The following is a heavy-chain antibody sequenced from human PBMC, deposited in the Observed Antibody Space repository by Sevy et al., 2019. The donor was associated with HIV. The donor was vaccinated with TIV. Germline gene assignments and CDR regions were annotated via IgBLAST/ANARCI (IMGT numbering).Heavy chain of an antibody. CDR2: ISDDGSNK. CDR1: GFTFSTFG. D-gene: IGHD2-15*01. Sequence: GGALRLSCAASGFTFSTFGMHWVRQAPGQGLEWVAIISDDGSNKYFADSVKGRFTISRDNSKNTLYLEMNSLGVEDTAVDYCAKAGCSIGSCYDHWGQGALVTVSS. V-gene: IGHV3-30*18. CDR3: AKAGCSIGSCYDH. J-gene: IGHJ5*02.